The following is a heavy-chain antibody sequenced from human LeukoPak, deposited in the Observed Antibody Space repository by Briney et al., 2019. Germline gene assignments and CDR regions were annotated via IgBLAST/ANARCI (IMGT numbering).Heavy chain of an antibody. V-gene: IGHV3-73*01. CDR2: IRSKADDFAT. CDR3: TKFYSDVLTGYRGMDV. D-gene: IGHD3-9*01. Sequence: GGSLKLSCAASGFTFSASAIHWVRQASGKGLEWVGRIRSKADDFATAYAASVKGRFLISRDDSKNTAYLQMNSLKTDDTAVYYCTKFYSDVLTGYRGMDVWGQGTTVTVSS. J-gene: IGHJ6*02. CDR1: GFTFSASA.